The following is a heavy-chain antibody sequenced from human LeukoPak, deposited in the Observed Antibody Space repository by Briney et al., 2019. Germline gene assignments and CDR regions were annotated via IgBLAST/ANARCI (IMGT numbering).Heavy chain of an antibody. D-gene: IGHD5-24*01. J-gene: IGHJ4*02. CDR2: INSDGSST. CDR1: GFTFSSYW. V-gene: IGHV3-74*01. Sequence: GGSLRLSCAASGFTFSSYWMHWVRQAPGKGLVWVSRINSDGSSTSYADSVKGRSTISRDNAKNMLYLQMNSLRAEDTAVYYCARDEAGYKYYFDYWGQGTLVTVSS. CDR3: ARDEAGYKYYFDY.